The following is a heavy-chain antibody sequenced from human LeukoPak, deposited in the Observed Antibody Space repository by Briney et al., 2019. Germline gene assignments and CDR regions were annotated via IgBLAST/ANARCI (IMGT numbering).Heavy chain of an antibody. CDR1: GFTFDDYA. Sequence: PGGSLRLSCAASGFTFDDYAMHWVQQGPGKGLEWVSGISWNSGSIGYADSVKGRFTISRDNAKNSLYLQMNSLRSDDTAVYYCARVMVIWGQGTLVTVSS. J-gene: IGHJ4*02. CDR2: ISWNSGSI. D-gene: IGHD3-22*01. V-gene: IGHV3-9*01. CDR3: ARVMVI.